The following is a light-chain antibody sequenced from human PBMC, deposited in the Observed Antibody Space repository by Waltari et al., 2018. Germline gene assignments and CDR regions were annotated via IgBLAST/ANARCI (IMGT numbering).Light chain of an antibody. V-gene: IGLV2-14*03. J-gene: IGLJ1*01. CDR2: DVN. CDR3: SSYTSGNSYV. CDR1: STDVGAYTY. Sequence: QSALTQPASVSGSPGQSITITCTGTSTDVGAYTYVSWYQQLPGKAPKVMIFDVNKRPSGVSDRFSGSKSGNTASLTISGLQAEDEADYYCSSYTSGNSYVFGTGTKVSVL.